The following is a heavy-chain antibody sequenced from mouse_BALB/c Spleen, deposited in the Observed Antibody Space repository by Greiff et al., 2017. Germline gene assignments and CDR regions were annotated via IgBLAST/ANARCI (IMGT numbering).Heavy chain of an antibody. CDR3: TSLTATAMDY. D-gene: IGHD1-2*01. CDR2: ISYSGST. V-gene: IGHV3-2*02. Sequence: EVKLLESGPGLVKPSQSLSLTCTVSGYSITSDYAWNWIRPFPGNKLEWMGYISYSGSTSYNPSLKSRISITQDTSNNPFFLQLKSVTTEDTATYNYTSLTATAMDYWGQGTSVTVSS. CDR1: GYSITSDYA. J-gene: IGHJ4*01.